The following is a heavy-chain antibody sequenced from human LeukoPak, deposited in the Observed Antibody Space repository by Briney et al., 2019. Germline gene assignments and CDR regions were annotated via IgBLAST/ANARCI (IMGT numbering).Heavy chain of an antibody. CDR1: GFTFSSYS. CDR2: ISGSSYYI. V-gene: IGHV3-21*04. CDR3: ASVLWFGGIFFDY. J-gene: IGHJ4*02. Sequence: GGSLRLSCAASGFTFSSYSMNWVRQAPGKGLEWVSSISGSSYYIYYADSVKGRFTISRDNAKNSLYLQMNSLRAEDTAVYYCASVLWFGGIFFDYWGQGTLVTVSS. D-gene: IGHD3-10*01.